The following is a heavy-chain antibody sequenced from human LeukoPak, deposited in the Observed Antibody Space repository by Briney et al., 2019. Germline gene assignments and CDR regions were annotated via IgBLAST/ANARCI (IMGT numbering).Heavy chain of an antibody. Sequence: SETLSLTCTVSGGSISSYYWSWIRQPPGKGLESIGYIYYSGSTNYNPSLKSRVTISVDTSKNQVSLKLSSVTAADTAVYYCARVSVAAAADYYMDVWGKGTTVTVSS. CDR2: IYYSGST. CDR3: ARVSVAAAADYYMDV. J-gene: IGHJ6*03. CDR1: GGSISSYY. D-gene: IGHD6-13*01. V-gene: IGHV4-59*01.